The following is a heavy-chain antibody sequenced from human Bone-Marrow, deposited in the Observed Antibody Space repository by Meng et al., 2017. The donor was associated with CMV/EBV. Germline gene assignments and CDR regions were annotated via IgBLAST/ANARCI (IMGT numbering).Heavy chain of an antibody. Sequence: GGSLRLSCAASGFTLSNYWMNWVRQAPGKGLEWVAFIRYDGSNKYYADSVKGRFTISRDNSKNTLYLQMNSLRAEDTAVYYCAKDVVVVPRGYDMDVWGQGTTVTVSS. CDR2: IRYDGSNK. J-gene: IGHJ6*02. D-gene: IGHD2-2*01. CDR1: GFTLSNYW. V-gene: IGHV3-30*02. CDR3: AKDVVVVPRGYDMDV.